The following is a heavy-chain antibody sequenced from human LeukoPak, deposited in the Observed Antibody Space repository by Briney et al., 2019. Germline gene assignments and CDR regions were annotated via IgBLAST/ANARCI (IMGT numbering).Heavy chain of an antibody. V-gene: IGHV1-46*01. Sequence: ASVKVSCKASGGTFSSYAISWVRQAPGQGFEWMGIIDPSGGKISQSQNFQGRVILASDTSFAQKFQGRLTMTRDTSTSTVYMELRSLRSEDTAVYYCARERYSGYDSNYYYYYGMDVWGQGTTVTVSS. CDR2: IDPSGGKI. CDR3: ARERYSGYDSNYYYYYGMDV. D-gene: IGHD5-12*01. J-gene: IGHJ6*02. CDR1: GGTFSSYA.